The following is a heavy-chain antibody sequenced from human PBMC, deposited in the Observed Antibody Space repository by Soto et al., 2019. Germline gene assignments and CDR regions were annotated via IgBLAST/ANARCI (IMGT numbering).Heavy chain of an antibody. D-gene: IGHD6-13*01. CDR2: IKQDGSEK. CDR3: ARDGRILSSSWYRTSHSYYYYYYMDV. CDR1: GFTFSSYW. Sequence: EVQLVESGGGLVQPGGSLRLSCAASGFTFSSYWMSWVRQAPGKGLEWVANIKQDGSEKYYVDSVKGRFTISRDNAKNSLYLQMNSLRGEDTAVYYCARDGRILSSSWYRTSHSYYYYYYMDVWGKGTTVTVSS. V-gene: IGHV3-7*01. J-gene: IGHJ6*03.